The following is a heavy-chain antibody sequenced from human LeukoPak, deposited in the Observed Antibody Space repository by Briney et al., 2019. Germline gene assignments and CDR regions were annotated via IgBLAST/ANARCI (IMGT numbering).Heavy chain of an antibody. CDR1: GYTFTGYY. Sequence: AASVKVSCKASGYTFTGYYIHWVRPAPRQGLAWMGWINPNSGGTNYAQKFQGRVTMTRDTSISTAYMELSRLRSDDTAVYYCARVPAAMDWFDPWGQGTLVTVSS. CDR2: INPNSGGT. CDR3: ARVPAAMDWFDP. D-gene: IGHD2-2*01. V-gene: IGHV1-2*02. J-gene: IGHJ5*02.